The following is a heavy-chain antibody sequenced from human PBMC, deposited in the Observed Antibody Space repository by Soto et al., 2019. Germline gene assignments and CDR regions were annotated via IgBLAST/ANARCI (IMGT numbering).Heavy chain of an antibody. CDR1: GFTFSSYS. V-gene: IGHV3-23*01. J-gene: IGHJ4*02. CDR3: AKRDSGSGRSPPLINY. CDR2: VGGGGDNT. D-gene: IGHD3-10*01. Sequence: EVQLLESGGGLVQPGGSLRLSCAASGFTFSSYSMNWVRQAPGKGLEWVASVGGGGDNTFYADSVKGRFTNTRDDSQNTLDLQMNSQRAEDTAVYFCAKRDSGSGRSPPLINYWGQGTLVTVSS.